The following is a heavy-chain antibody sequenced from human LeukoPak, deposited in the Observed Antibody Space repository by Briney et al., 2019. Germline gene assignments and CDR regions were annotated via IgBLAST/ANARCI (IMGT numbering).Heavy chain of an antibody. CDR3: AGPTCYFSY. Sequence: GGSLRLSRAASGFGFSNSWMAWVRQAPGKGLEWVAIIKQDRSQTLYVDSVRGRFVISRDNARNSLYLQMNNLRVVDTGVYYCAGPTCYFSYWGQGTLVTVSS. J-gene: IGHJ1*01. V-gene: IGHV3-7*01. CDR2: IKQDRSQT. CDR1: GFGFSNSW. D-gene: IGHD2/OR15-2a*01.